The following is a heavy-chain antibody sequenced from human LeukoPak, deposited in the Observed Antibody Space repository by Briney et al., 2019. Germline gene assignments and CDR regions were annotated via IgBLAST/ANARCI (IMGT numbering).Heavy chain of an antibody. J-gene: IGHJ4*02. CDR2: ISSSSYI. CDR1: GFTFSSYS. CDR3: AREGKVVPAAMPICDY. V-gene: IGHV3-21*04. Sequence: PGGSLRLSCAASGFTFSSYSMNWVRQAPGKGLEWVSSISSSSYIYYADSVKGRFTISRDNAKNSLYLQMNSLRAEDTALYYCAREGKVVPAAMPICDYWGQGTLVTVSS. D-gene: IGHD2-2*01.